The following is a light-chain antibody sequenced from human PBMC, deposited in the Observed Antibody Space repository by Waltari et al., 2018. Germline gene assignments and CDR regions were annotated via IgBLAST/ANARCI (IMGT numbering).Light chain of an antibody. Sequence: QSALSEPASGSGSAGQASTIACTGASSDGGGHDYVSRYQQHPGKAPKLIIRDVNNRPSGVSNRFSGSKSGNTASLTISGLQAEDEADYYCSSYSTSSSLILFGEGTKVTVL. CDR1: SSDGGGHDY. CDR3: SSYSTSSSLIL. V-gene: IGLV2-14*03. J-gene: IGLJ2*01. CDR2: DVN.